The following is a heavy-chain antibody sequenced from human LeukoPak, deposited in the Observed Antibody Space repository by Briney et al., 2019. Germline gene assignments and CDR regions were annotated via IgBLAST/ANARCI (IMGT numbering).Heavy chain of an antibody. D-gene: IGHD3-9*01. CDR3: ASLPLNYDTYYMDV. CDR1: GYSFTSAYY. CDR2: IYHSGST. J-gene: IGHJ6*03. Sequence: SETLCLTCAVSGYSFTSAYYWGWIRQPPGKGRGWGRSIYHSGSTYYNPTLKSRVTISVDTSQNTHSLKRSSVSAAETAVHYCASLPLNYDTYYMDVWGKGTTVTVSS. V-gene: IGHV4-38-2*01.